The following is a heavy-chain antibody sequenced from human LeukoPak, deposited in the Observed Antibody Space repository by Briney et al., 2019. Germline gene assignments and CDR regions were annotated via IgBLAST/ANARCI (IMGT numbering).Heavy chain of an antibody. CDR1: GGTFSSYA. CDR2: ITPIFGTA. J-gene: IGHJ4*02. V-gene: IGHV1-69*13. D-gene: IGHD6-19*01. CDR3: ARVGSIAVAFDY. Sequence: GASVKVSCKASGGTFSSYAISWVRQAPGQGLEWMGGITPIFGTANYAQKFQGRVTITADESTSTAYMELSSLRSEDTAVYYCARVGSIAVAFDYWGQGTLVTVSS.